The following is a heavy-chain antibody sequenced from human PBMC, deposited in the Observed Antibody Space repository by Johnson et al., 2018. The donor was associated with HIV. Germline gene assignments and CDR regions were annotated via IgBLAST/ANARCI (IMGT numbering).Heavy chain of an antibody. D-gene: IGHD2-15*01. CDR2: ISGSGGST. V-gene: IGHV3-23*01. CDR3: TKFVGFCSGGGCYTPGDV. Sequence: EVQLIESGGGLVQPGGSLRLSCAASGFTFSNFAMSWVRQAPGKGLEWVSGISGSGGSTYYADSVKGRFSISRDNSKNTLYLQMNSLRAEDTAVYYCTKFVGFCSGGGCYTPGDVWGQGTMVTVSS. J-gene: IGHJ3*01. CDR1: GFTFSNFA.